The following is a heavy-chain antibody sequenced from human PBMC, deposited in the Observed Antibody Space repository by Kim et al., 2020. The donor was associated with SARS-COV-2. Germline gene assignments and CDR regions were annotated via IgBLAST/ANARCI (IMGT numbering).Heavy chain of an antibody. V-gene: IGHV4-34*01. D-gene: IGHD3-3*01. CDR3: ARGVTTIFGVVPPLEY. Sequence: LKSRVTISVDTSKNQFSLKLSSVTAAETAVYYCARGVTTIFGVVPPLEYWGQGTLVTVSS. J-gene: IGHJ4*02.